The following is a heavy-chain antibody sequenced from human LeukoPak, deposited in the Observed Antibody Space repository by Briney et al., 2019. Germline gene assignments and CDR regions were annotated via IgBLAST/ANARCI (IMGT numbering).Heavy chain of an antibody. D-gene: IGHD3-10*01. J-gene: IGHJ4*02. CDR1: GFTFDNFA. CDR3: ARELFDFDY. CDR2: ITGSGGST. V-gene: IGHV3-23*01. Sequence: GGSLRLSCAPSGFTFDNFAMTWVRQAPGKGLEWVSEITGSGGSTYYADSVKGRFTISRDNSQNTLYLQMNSLRAEDTAIYYCARELFDFDYWGQGTLVTVSS.